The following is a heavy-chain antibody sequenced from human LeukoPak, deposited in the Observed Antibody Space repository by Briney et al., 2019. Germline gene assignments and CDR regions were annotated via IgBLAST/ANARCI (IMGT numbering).Heavy chain of an antibody. J-gene: IGHJ3*02. Sequence: PGGSLRLSCAASGFTFSSYSMNWVRQAPGKGLEWVSSISSSSSYIYYADSVKGRFTISRDNAKNTLYLQMNGLRAEDTAVYYCARENSNTGAFDIWGQGTMVTVSS. CDR3: ARENSNTGAFDI. CDR2: ISSSSSYI. V-gene: IGHV3-21*01. D-gene: IGHD6-13*01. CDR1: GFTFSSYS.